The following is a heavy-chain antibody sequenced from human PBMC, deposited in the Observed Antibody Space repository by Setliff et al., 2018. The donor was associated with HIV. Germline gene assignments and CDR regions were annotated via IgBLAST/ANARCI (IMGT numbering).Heavy chain of an antibody. Sequence: GGSLRLSCAASGFTFDDYGMSWVRQAPGKGLEWVANINQDGSEKYYVDSVKGRFTISRDNAKNSLYLQMNSLRAEDTAVYYCATRVVVAATLAEYDYWGQGTLVTVSS. V-gene: IGHV3-7*01. CDR1: GFTFDDYG. J-gene: IGHJ4*02. CDR3: ATRVVVAATLAEYDY. CDR2: INQDGSEK. D-gene: IGHD2-15*01.